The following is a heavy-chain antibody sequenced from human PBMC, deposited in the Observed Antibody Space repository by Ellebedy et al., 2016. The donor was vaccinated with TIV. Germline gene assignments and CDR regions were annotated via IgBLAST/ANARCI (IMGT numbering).Heavy chain of an antibody. CDR1: GFTFRRYA. Sequence: PGGSLRLSCAASGFTFRRYAISWFRQTPTKGLEWVGFIRSKDYGGTTEYAESVEGRFTMSRDDSKRAAYLQMDSLSTEDTAVYYCSRSHYYESGTYYPDFWGQGTLVTVSS. D-gene: IGHD3-10*01. V-gene: IGHV3-49*03. J-gene: IGHJ4*02. CDR2: IRSKDYGGTT. CDR3: SRSHYYESGTYYPDF.